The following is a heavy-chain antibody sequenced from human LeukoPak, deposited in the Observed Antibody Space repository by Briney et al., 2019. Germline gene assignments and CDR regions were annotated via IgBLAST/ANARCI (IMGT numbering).Heavy chain of an antibody. CDR1: GGSISSYY. CDR3: ARRRAPGGGLDL. V-gene: IGHV4-59*01. CDR2: IYYSGST. J-gene: IGHJ2*01. D-gene: IGHD3-16*01. Sequence: SETLSLTCTVSGGSISSYYWSWIRQPPGKGLEWIGYIYYSGSTNYNPSLKSRVTISVDTSKNQFSLKLSSVTAADTAVYYWARRRAPGGGLDLGGRGPLVIVPS.